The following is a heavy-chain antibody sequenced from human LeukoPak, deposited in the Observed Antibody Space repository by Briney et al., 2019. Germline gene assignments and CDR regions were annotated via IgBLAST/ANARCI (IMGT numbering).Heavy chain of an antibody. J-gene: IGHJ5*02. CDR3: ARDSTRGYYYDSSGWFDP. V-gene: IGHV1-18*01. Sequence: ASVTVSCKASGYTFTNYGISWVRQAPGQGLEWMGWISAYNGNTNYAQKLQGRVTMTTDTSTSTAYMELRSLRSDDTAVYYCARDSTRGYYYDSSGWFDPWGQGTLVTVSS. CDR2: ISAYNGNT. CDR1: GYTFTNYG. D-gene: IGHD3-22*01.